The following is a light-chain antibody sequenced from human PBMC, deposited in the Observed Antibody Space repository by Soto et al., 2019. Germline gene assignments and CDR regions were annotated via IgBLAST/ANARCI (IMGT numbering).Light chain of an antibody. CDR3: QQYGNSPHT. J-gene: IGKJ1*01. Sequence: EILLTQSPASLSLSTGEGATLACRASHSVRSTYLAWYQQKPGQAPRLLIYGASSRATGIPDRFSGSGSGTDFTLTISRLEPEDFAVYYCQQYGNSPHTFGHVTKVDI. V-gene: IGKV3-20*01. CDR2: GAS. CDR1: HSVRSTY.